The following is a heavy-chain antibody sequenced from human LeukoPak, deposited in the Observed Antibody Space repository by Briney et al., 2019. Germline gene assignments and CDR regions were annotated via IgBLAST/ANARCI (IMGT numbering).Heavy chain of an antibody. CDR1: GFTFSSYT. D-gene: IGHD4-23*01. CDR3: AKHRSAVVTSIDD. Sequence: GGSLRLSCTASGFTFSSYTMSWVRQAPGKGLKWVSTISTGGGNTYYADSVQGRFTVSRDDSKNTLYLQMNSLRAEDAAVYYCAKHRSAVVTSIDDWGQGTLVTVSS. J-gene: IGHJ4*02. CDR2: ISTGGGNT. V-gene: IGHV3-23*01.